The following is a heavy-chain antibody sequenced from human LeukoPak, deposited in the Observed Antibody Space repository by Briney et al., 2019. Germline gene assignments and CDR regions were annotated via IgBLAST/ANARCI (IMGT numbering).Heavy chain of an antibody. V-gene: IGHV4-59*11. CDR1: GGSISNRY. D-gene: IGHD6-19*01. CDR3: ARGGWYEDY. J-gene: IGHJ4*02. CDR2: IYYSGTT. Sequence: PETLSLTCTVSGGSISNRYWSWFRQPPGKGRVWIGFIYYSGTTSYNSSLKSRVTISVDTPKNQFSLKLSSVTAADTAVYYCARGGWYEDYWGQGTLVIVSS.